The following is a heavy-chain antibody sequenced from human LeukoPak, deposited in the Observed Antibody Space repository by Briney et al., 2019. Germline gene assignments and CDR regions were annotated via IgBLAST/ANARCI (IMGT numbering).Heavy chain of an antibody. CDR1: GFTFSSNG. J-gene: IGHJ4*02. Sequence: GGSLRLSCAASGFTFSSNGMHWVSQAPGKGLEWVAFVRYDGTTKYYVDSVKGRFTISRDNSKNTLYLQMNSLRAEDTAVYYCAKDIALYREPLDYWGQGALVTVSS. D-gene: IGHD1-26*01. CDR3: AKDIALYREPLDY. V-gene: IGHV3-30*02. CDR2: VRYDGTTK.